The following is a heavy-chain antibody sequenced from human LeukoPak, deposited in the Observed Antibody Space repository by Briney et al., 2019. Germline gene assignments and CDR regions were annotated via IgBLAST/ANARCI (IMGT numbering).Heavy chain of an antibody. D-gene: IGHD6-19*01. CDR3: ARGRREQWLASYYYYGMDV. J-gene: IGHJ6*02. CDR1: GGSFSGYY. CDR2: INHRGST. Sequence: PSEALSVTCAVPGGSFSGYYWSWIRQPPRKRRECVGEINHRGSTNYNPSLKSRVTISVDTSKNQFSLKLSSVTAADTAVYYCARGRREQWLASYYYYGMDVWGQGTTVTVSS. V-gene: IGHV4-34*01.